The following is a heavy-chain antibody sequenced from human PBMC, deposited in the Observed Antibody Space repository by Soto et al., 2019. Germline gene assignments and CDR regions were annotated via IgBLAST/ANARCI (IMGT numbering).Heavy chain of an antibody. V-gene: IGHV3-7*03. CDR1: GFKFSDYW. J-gene: IGHJ4*02. CDR3: ARDGLLFSGPYRPSRFDY. CDR2: IKHDTSEA. Sequence: GGYLRLSCAASGFKFSDYWMSWVRQAPGKGLEWVGNIKHDTSEAHYADSVKGRFTITRDNIKNFLFLQMNGLRSDDTASYYCARDGLLFSGPYRPSRFDYWGPGTLVTVSS. D-gene: IGHD3-16*02.